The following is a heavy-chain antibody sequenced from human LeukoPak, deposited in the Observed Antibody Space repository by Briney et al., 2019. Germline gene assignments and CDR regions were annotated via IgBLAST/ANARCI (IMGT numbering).Heavy chain of an antibody. J-gene: IGHJ5*02. CDR2: IWYDGSNK. Sequence: GGSLRLSCAASGFTFSSYGMHWVRQAPGKGLEWVAVIWYDGSNKYYADSVKGRFTISRDNSKNTLYLQMNSLRAEDTAVYYCARAEGGSYPNWFDPWGQGTLVTVSS. CDR3: ARAEGGSYPNWFDP. V-gene: IGHV3-30*19. D-gene: IGHD1-26*01. CDR1: GFTFSSYG.